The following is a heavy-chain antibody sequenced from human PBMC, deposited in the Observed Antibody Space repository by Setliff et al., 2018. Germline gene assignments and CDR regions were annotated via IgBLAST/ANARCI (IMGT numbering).Heavy chain of an antibody. D-gene: IGHD1-26*01. Sequence: GASVKVSCKASGYSFSSYGIAWVRQAPGQGLEWMGIINPSGGSTSYAQKFQGRVTMTRDTSTSTVYMELSSLRSEDTAVYYCARVLHSGSYDDPLDYWGQGTLVTVSS. V-gene: IGHV1-46*01. CDR3: ARVLHSGSYDDPLDY. CDR2: INPSGGST. J-gene: IGHJ4*02. CDR1: GYSFSSYG.